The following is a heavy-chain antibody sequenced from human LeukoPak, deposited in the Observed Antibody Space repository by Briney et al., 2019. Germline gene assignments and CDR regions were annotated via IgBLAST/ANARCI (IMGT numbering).Heavy chain of an antibody. D-gene: IGHD3-10*01. CDR3: AAYYYGSGSYQRPGAFDI. Sequence: GASVKVSCKASGGTFSSYAISWVRQAPGQGLEWMGGIIPIFGTANYAQKFQGRVTITADESTSTAYMELSSLRSEDTAVYYCAAYYYGSGSYQRPGAFDIWGQGTMVTVSS. CDR2: IIPIFGTA. CDR1: GGTFSSYA. V-gene: IGHV1-69*01. J-gene: IGHJ3*02.